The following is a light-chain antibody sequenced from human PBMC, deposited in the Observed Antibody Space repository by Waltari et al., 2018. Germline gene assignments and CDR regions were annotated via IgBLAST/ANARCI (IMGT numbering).Light chain of an antibody. V-gene: IGKV1-39*01. CDR1: QSISSY. Sequence: DIQMPQSPSSLSASVGARVTITCRASQSISSYLNWYQQKPGKAPKLLIYAASSLQSGVPSRFSGSGSGTDFTLTISSLQPEDFATYYCQQSYSTPRYTFGQGTKLEIK. CDR2: AAS. CDR3: QQSYSTPRYT. J-gene: IGKJ2*01.